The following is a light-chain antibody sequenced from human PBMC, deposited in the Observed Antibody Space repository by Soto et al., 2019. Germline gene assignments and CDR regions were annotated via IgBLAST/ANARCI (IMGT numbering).Light chain of an antibody. J-gene: IGLJ1*01. CDR2: VNS. CDR3: SSYTSSDTPYV. CDR1: SSDVGDYKY. V-gene: IGLV2-14*01. Sequence: QSALTQPASVSGSPGQSITISCTGTSSDVGDYKYVYWYQQHPDKAPKLIICVNSNRSSGISNRFSASKSGNTASLTISGLQAEDEADYYCSSYTSSDTPYVFGTGTKLTVL.